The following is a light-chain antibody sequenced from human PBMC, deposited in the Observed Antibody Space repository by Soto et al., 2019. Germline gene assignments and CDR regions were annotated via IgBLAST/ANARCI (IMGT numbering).Light chain of an antibody. V-gene: IGLV2-11*01. Sequence: QPVLTQPRSVSGSPGQSVTISCTGTSSDVGGYNYVSWYQQHPGKAPKLMIYDVSKRPSGVPDRFSGSKSGNTASLTISGLQAEDEADYYCCSYAGSYTLGVFGTGTKLTV. CDR1: SSDVGGYNY. J-gene: IGLJ1*01. CDR2: DVS. CDR3: CSYAGSYTLGV.